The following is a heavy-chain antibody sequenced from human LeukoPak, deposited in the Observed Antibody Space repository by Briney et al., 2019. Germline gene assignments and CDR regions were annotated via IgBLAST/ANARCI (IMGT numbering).Heavy chain of an antibody. Sequence: GGSLRLSCAASGFTFSSYAVSWVRQAPGKGLEWVSAISGGGDNTYYADSVKGQFTISRDNSKNTLYLHMNSLRAEDTAVYYCAKERGSLPAGQNRFDYWGQGTLVTVSS. CDR2: ISGGGDNT. D-gene: IGHD2-2*01. CDR3: AKERGSLPAGQNRFDY. J-gene: IGHJ4*02. V-gene: IGHV3-23*01. CDR1: GFTFSSYA.